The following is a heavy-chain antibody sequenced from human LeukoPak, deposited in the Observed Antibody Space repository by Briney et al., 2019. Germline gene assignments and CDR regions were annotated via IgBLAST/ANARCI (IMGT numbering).Heavy chain of an antibody. CDR1: GFTFNNYG. CDR2: ISYDGSKK. V-gene: IGHV3-30*18. CDR3: AELGITMIGGV. D-gene: IGHD3-10*02. Sequence: GRSLTLSCAASGFTFNNYGMHWVRQAPGRGLEWVAVISYDGSKKYYADSVQGRFTISRDNSKNTVYLQMNSLRAEDTAVYYCAELGITMIGGVWGKGTTVTISS. J-gene: IGHJ6*04.